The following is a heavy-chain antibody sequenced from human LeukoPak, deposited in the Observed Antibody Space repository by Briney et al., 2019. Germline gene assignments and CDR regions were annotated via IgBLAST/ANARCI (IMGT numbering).Heavy chain of an antibody. V-gene: IGHV3-30-3*01. CDR3: ARDSIPYVWGSYRNNWFDP. J-gene: IGHJ5*02. D-gene: IGHD3-16*02. CDR1: GFTFSSYA. CDR2: ISYDGSNK. Sequence: GGSLRLSCATSGFTFSSYAMSWVRQAPGKGLEWVAVISYDGSNKYYADSVKGRFTISRDNSKNTLYLQMNSLRAEDTAVYYCARDSIPYVWGSYRNNWFDPWGQGTLVTVSS.